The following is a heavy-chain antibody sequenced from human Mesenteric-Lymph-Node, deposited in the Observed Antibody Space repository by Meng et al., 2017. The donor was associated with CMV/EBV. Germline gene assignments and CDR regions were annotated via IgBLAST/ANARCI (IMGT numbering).Heavy chain of an antibody. J-gene: IGHJ3*02. CDR2: INYSGST. CDR3: ARASRYYDSSGYYENAFDI. D-gene: IGHD3-22*01. V-gene: IGHV4-59*12. Sequence: SETLSLTCTVSGGSISSYYWSWIRQPPEKGLEWIAYINYSGSTYYNPSLKSRVTISVDTSKNQFSLKLSSVTAADTAVYYCARASRYYDSSGYYENAFDIWGQGTMVTVSS. CDR1: GGSISSYY.